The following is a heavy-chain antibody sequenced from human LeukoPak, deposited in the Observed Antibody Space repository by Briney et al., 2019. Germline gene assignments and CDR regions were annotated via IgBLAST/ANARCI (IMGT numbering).Heavy chain of an antibody. CDR2: IYYSGST. CDR3: AGSIAARYYFDY. CDR1: GGSISSYY. Sequence: PSETLSLTCTVSGGSISSYYWSWIRQPPGKGLEWIGYIYYSGSTNYNPSLKSRVTISVDTSKNQFSLKLSSVTAADTAVYYCAGSIAARYYFDYWGQGTLVTASS. V-gene: IGHV4-59*08. D-gene: IGHD6-6*01. J-gene: IGHJ4*02.